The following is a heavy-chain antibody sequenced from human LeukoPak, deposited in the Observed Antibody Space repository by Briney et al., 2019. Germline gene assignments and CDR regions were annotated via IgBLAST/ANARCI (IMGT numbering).Heavy chain of an antibody. CDR2: IKQDGSEK. V-gene: IGHV3-7*01. D-gene: IGHD2-2*03. J-gene: IGHJ4*02. Sequence: GGSLRLSCAASGFTFSSYWMSWVRQAPGKGLEWVANIKQDGSEKYYVDSVKGRFTISRDNAKNSLYLQMNSLRAEDTAVYYCASGYCSSTSCYYGYWGQGTLVTVSS. CDR1: GFTFSSYW. CDR3: ASGYCSSTSCYYGY.